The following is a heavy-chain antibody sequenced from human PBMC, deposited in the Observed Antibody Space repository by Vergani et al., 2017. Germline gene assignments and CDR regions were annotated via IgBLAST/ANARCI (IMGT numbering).Heavy chain of an antibody. CDR1: GYTFTGYY. V-gene: IGHV1-2*04. J-gene: IGHJ4*02. CDR2: INPNSGGT. Sequence: QVQLVQSGAEVKKPGASVKVSCKASGYTFTGYYMHWVRQAPGQGLEWMGWINPNSGGTSYAQKCQGWVTMTRDTSISTAYMELSRLRSDDTAVYYCARDGGDDFWSGYYDYWGQGTLVTVSS. D-gene: IGHD3-3*01. CDR3: ARDGGDDFWSGYYDY.